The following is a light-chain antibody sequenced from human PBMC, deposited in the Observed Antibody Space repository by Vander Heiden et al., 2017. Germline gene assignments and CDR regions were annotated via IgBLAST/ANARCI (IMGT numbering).Light chain of an antibody. CDR2: DAS. V-gene: IGKV3-11*01. CDR1: PCVSSY. CDR3: QQRSNWPPFT. J-gene: IGKJ4*01. Sequence: IVLSQSPATLSFSPCETANLSCSCSPCVSSYLAWYEHKQGQAPRLLIYDASNRVTGIPARSSGSGCGKDVTLTISSREQEDFAVYYCQQRSNWPPFTFGGGTKVEIK.